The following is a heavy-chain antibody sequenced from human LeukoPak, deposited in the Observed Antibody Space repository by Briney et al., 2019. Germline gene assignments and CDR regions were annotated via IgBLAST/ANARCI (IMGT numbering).Heavy chain of an antibody. CDR3: ARAQYDFWSGDGGYYFDY. D-gene: IGHD3-3*01. V-gene: IGHV4-4*07. CDR2: IYTSGST. Sequence: PSETLSLTCTVSGGSISSYYWSWIRQPAGKGLEWIGRIYTSGSTNYNPSLKSRVTMSVDTSKNQFSLKLSSVTAADTAVYYCARAQYDFWSGDGGYYFDYWGQGTLVTVSS. J-gene: IGHJ4*02. CDR1: GGSISSYY.